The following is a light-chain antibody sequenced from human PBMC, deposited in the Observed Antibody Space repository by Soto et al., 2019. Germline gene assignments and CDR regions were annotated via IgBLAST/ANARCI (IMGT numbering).Light chain of an antibody. CDR3: QQYGSSPSIT. V-gene: IGKV3-20*01. Sequence: EIVLTQSPGPLALSRGEGATLSSRAIQSVSSSYLAWYQQKPGQAPRLLIYGASSRATGIPDRFSGSGSGTDFTLTISRLEPEDFAVYYCQQYGSSPSITFGQGTRLEIK. J-gene: IGKJ5*01. CDR2: GAS. CDR1: QSVSSSY.